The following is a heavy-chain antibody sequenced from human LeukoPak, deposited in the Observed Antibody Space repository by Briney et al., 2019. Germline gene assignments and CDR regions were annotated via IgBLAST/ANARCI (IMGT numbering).Heavy chain of an antibody. CDR3: ARDALGRRSWESDAFDI. V-gene: IGHV3-21*01. Sequence: GGSLRLSCAASGFTFSSYSMNWVRQAPGKGLEWVSSISSSSSYIYYADSVKGRFTISRDNAKNSLYLQMNSLRAEDTAVYYCARDALGRRSWESDAFDIWGQGTMVTVSS. J-gene: IGHJ3*02. D-gene: IGHD3-16*01. CDR2: ISSSSSYI. CDR1: GFTFSSYS.